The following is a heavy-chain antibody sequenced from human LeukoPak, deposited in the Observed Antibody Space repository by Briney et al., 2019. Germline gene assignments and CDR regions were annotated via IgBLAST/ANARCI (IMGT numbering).Heavy chain of an antibody. CDR2: TYYRSKWYN. Sequence: SQTLSLTCAISGDSVSNNYAAWNWIRQSPSRGLEWLGRTYYRSKWYNDYAVSVKSRITIKPDTSKNLFSLQLNSVTPEDTAVYYCARVDRAISTTGTLGDWGQGTLVTVSS. D-gene: IGHD6-13*01. V-gene: IGHV6-1*01. CDR3: ARVDRAISTTGTLGD. J-gene: IGHJ4*02. CDR1: GDSVSNNYAA.